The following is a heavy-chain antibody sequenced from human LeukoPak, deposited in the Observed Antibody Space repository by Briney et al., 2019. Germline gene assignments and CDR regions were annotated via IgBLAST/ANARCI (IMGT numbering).Heavy chain of an antibody. CDR2: ISGSGTTI. Sequence: GGSLRLSCTASGFTFSDYYMSWIRQAPGKGLEWVSDISGSGTTIYYADSVKGRFTISRDNSKNTLYLQMNSLRAEDTAVYYCARGFSWSNYFDYWGQGTLVTVSS. J-gene: IGHJ4*02. D-gene: IGHD6-13*01. CDR1: GFTFSDYY. CDR3: ARGFSWSNYFDY. V-gene: IGHV3-11*01.